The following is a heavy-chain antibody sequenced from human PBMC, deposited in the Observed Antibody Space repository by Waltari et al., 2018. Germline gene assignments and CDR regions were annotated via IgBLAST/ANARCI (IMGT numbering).Heavy chain of an antibody. J-gene: IGHJ6*02. V-gene: IGHV4-61*02. Sequence: QVQLQESGPGLVKPSQTLSLTCTVSGGSISSGSYYWSWIRQPAGKGLEWIGRIDTSGSTNYNPSLKSRVTISVDTSKNQFSLKLSSVTAADTAVYYCARRTETVPYYYYYGMDVWGQGTTVTVSS. CDR3: ARRTETVPYYYYYGMDV. CDR2: IDTSGST. CDR1: GGSISSGSYY. D-gene: IGHD6-6*01.